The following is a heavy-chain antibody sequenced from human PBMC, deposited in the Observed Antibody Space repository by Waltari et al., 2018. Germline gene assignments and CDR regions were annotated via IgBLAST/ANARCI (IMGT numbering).Heavy chain of an antibody. Sequence: EVQLVESGGALVQSGGSLRLSCAASGFTFSNCEMNWVRQAPGKGLEWISYISGSGSTIYYADSVNGRFTISRDNAKNSLYLQMNSLSVEYTAVYYCAREKVTGNYYFTMDVWGQGTTVTVSS. D-gene: IGHD6-19*01. V-gene: IGHV3-48*03. CDR3: AREKVTGNYYFTMDV. CDR2: ISGSGSTI. CDR1: GFTFSNCE. J-gene: IGHJ6*02.